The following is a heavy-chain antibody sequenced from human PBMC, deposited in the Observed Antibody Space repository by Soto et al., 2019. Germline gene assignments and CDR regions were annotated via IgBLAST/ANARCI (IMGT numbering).Heavy chain of an antibody. D-gene: IGHD6-13*01. CDR1: GFTFSSYG. Sequence: GGSLRLSCAASGFTFSSYGMHWVRQAPGKGLEWVAVISYDGSNKYYADSVKGRFTISRDNSKNTLYLQMNSLRAEDTAVYYCAKDLTSWSSSWTTYYYYYGMDVWGQGTTVTVSS. V-gene: IGHV3-30*18. CDR2: ISYDGSNK. J-gene: IGHJ6*02. CDR3: AKDLTSWSSSWTTYYYYYGMDV.